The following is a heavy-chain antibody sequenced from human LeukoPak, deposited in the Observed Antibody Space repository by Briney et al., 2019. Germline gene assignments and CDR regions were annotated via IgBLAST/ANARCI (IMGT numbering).Heavy chain of an antibody. CDR1: GYTFTSYG. CDR2: ISAYNGNT. CDR3: ARKLGYCSGGSCYLCDY. D-gene: IGHD2-15*01. J-gene: IGHJ4*02. Sequence: GASVKVSCKASGYTFTSYGISWVRQAPGQGLEWMGWISAYNGNTNYAQRLQGRVTMTTDTSTSTAYMELRSLRSDDTAVYYCARKLGYCSGGSCYLCDYWGQGTLVTVSS. V-gene: IGHV1-18*01.